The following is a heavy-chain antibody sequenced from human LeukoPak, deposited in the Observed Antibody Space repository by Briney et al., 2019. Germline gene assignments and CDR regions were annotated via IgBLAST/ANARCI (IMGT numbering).Heavy chain of an antibody. CDR1: GVSFSGYY. J-gene: IGHJ4*02. V-gene: IGHV4-34*01. Sequence: PSETLSLTCAVYGVSFSGYYWSWIRQPPGKGLEWIGEINHSGSTNYNPSLKSRVTISVDTSKNQFSLKLSSVTAADTAVYYCAVGTGYYFDYWGQGTLVTVSS. CDR2: INHSGST. CDR3: AVGTGYYFDY. D-gene: IGHD1-14*01.